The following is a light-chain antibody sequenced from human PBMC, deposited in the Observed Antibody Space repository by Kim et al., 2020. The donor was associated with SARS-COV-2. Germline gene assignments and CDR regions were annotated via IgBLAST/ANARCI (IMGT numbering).Light chain of an antibody. Sequence: GQSFTISCTGTSSDVVGYNYVSWYQQHPGKAPKHMIYDVSNRPSGVSNRFSCSKSGNTASLTISGLQAEDESDYYCSSYTSSSTYVFGTGTKVTVL. V-gene: IGLV2-14*03. CDR2: DVS. CDR3: SSYTSSSTYV. J-gene: IGLJ1*01. CDR1: SSDVVGYNY.